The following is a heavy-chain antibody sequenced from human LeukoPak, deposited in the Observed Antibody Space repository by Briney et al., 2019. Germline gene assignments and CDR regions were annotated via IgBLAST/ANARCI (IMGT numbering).Heavy chain of an antibody. CDR2: ISYDGSNK. D-gene: IGHD3-10*01. CDR3: AKERVSAVRGVITSSFDY. CDR1: GFTFSSYA. Sequence: HPGGSLRLSCAASGFTFSSYAMHWVRQAPGKGLEWVAVISYDGSNKYYADSVKGRFTISRDNSKNTLYLQMNSLRAEDTAVYYCAKERVSAVRGVITSSFDYWGQGTLVTVSS. V-gene: IGHV3-30*04. J-gene: IGHJ4*02.